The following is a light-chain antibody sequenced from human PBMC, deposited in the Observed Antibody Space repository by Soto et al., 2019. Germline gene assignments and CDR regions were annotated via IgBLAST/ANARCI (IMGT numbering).Light chain of an antibody. V-gene: IGLV2-11*01. Sequence: QSALTQPRSVSGSPGQSVTISCTGTRSDVGGYNDVSWYQQHPGKAPKLMIYDVSKRPSGVPDRFSGSKSGNTASLTISGLQSEDEADYYCCSYAGSYTHYVFGTGTKVTVL. CDR3: CSYAGSYTHYV. CDR1: RSDVGGYND. J-gene: IGLJ1*01. CDR2: DVS.